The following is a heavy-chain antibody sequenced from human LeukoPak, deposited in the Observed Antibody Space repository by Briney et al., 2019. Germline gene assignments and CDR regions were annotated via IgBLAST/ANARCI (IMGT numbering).Heavy chain of an antibody. CDR3: AREVGSMDV. CDR1: GFSLTGYY. D-gene: IGHD7-27*01. Sequence: ASVKVSCKASGFSLTGYYMHWVRQAPGQGLEWMGWINPNNGGTNYAQKSQGRVTMTTDTSISTAYMDLRRLSSDDTAVYYCAREVGSMDVWGQGTTVTASS. V-gene: IGHV1-2*02. CDR2: INPNNGGT. J-gene: IGHJ6*02.